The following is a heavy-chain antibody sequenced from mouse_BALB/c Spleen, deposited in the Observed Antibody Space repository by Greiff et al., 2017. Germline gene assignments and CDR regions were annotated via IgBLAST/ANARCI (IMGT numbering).Heavy chain of an antibody. D-gene: IGHD2-2*01. CDR3: ARGGYGY. CDR2: IRNKANGYTT. CDR1: GFTFTDYY. J-gene: IGHJ2*01. V-gene: IGHV7-3*02. Sequence: EVQRVESGGGLVQPGGSLRLSCATSGFTFTDYYMSWVRQPPGKALEWLGFIRNKANGYTTEYSASVKGRFTISRDNSQSILYLQMNTLRAEDSATYYCARGGYGYWGQGTTLTVSS.